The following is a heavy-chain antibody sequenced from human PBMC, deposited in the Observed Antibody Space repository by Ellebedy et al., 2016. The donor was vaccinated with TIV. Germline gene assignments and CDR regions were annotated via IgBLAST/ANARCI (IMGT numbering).Heavy chain of an antibody. J-gene: IGHJ5*02. CDR3: ARGFDP. V-gene: IGHV4-39*01. CDR1: AGSISSSAYY. Sequence: SETLSLTCTVSAGSISSSAYYWGWIRQPPGKGLEWIGSIYYSGSTYYNPSLKSRVTISADTSKNQFPLKLSSVTAAHTAVYYCARGFDPWGQGTLVAVSS. CDR2: IYYSGST.